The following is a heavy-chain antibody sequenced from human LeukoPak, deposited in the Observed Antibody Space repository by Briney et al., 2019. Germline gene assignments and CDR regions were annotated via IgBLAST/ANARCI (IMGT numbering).Heavy chain of an antibody. CDR1: GFIFSSYW. V-gene: IGHV3-7*01. CDR3: ARDLAYSRLDY. J-gene: IGHJ4*02. CDR2: INPDGNKK. D-gene: IGHD5-18*01. Sequence: GGSLRLSCAASGFIFSSYWVSWVRQAPGKGLEWVASINPDGNKKYSADSVKGRFTISRDNAENSPYLQMNSLRVEDTAFYYCARDLAYSRLDYWGQGMLVTVSS.